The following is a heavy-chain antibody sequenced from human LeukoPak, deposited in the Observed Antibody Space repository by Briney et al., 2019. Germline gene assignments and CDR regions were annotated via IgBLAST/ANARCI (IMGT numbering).Heavy chain of an antibody. CDR1: GFTFSSYA. CDR2: ISGSGGST. V-gene: IGHV3-23*01. J-gene: IGHJ4*02. CDR3: ARGRYDFWSGYPSFFGY. Sequence: GGSLRLSCAASGFTFSSYAMSWVRQAPGKGLEWVSAISGSGGSTYYADSVKGRFTISRDNSKNTLYLQMNSLRAEDTAVYYCARGRYDFWSGYPSFFGYWGQGTLVTVSS. D-gene: IGHD3-3*01.